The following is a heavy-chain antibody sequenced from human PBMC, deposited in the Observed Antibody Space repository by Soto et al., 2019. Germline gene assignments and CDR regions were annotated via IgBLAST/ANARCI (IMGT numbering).Heavy chain of an antibody. CDR2: ISAYNGNT. Sequence: GAPVKVSCKASGYTFTSYGISWVRQAPGQGLEWMGWISAYNGNTNYAQKLQGRVTMTTDTSTSTAYMELRSLRSDDTAVYYCARVLKDFWSGYGMDVWGQGTTVTVSS. V-gene: IGHV1-18*01. CDR3: ARVLKDFWSGYGMDV. J-gene: IGHJ6*02. CDR1: GYTFTSYG. D-gene: IGHD3-3*01.